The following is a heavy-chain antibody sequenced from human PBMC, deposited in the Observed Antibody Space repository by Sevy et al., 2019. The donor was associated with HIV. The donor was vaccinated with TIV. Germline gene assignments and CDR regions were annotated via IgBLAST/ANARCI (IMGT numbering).Heavy chain of an antibody. CDR1: GFTFSSYD. CDR3: ARGFIMRAFDI. D-gene: IGHD3-10*01. Sequence: GSLRLSCAASGFTFSSYDMHWVRQATGKGLEWVSAIGTAGDTYYPGSVKGRFTISRENAKNSLYLQMNSLRAGDTAVYYCARGFIMRAFDIWGQGTMVTVSS. CDR2: IGTAGDT. V-gene: IGHV3-13*01. J-gene: IGHJ3*02.